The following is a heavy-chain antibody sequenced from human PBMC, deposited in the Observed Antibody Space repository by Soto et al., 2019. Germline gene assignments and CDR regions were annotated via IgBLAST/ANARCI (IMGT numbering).Heavy chain of an antibody. CDR2: IIPIFGTA. CDR1: GGTFSSYA. V-gene: IGHV1-69*13. Sequence: SVKVSCKASGGTFSSYAISWVRQAPGQGLEWMGGIIPIFGTANYAQKFQGRVTITADESTSTAYMELSSLRSEDTAVYYCASVTIFGVVINGPYYYVMDVWGQGTRVTVSS. CDR3: ASVTIFGVVINGPYYYVMDV. J-gene: IGHJ6*02. D-gene: IGHD3-3*01.